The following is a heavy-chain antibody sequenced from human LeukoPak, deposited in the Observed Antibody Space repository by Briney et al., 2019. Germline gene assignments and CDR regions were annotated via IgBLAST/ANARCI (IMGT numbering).Heavy chain of an antibody. V-gene: IGHV1-46*01. CDR1: GYTFTTYY. CDR3: ARGVFPYYLDY. CDR2: INPSGGRT. J-gene: IGHJ4*02. D-gene: IGHD6-13*01. Sequence: ASVKVSCKASGYTFTTYYMHGVRQAPGQGLEWMGIINPSGGRTTHAQQFQGRVTMTRDTSTSTVYMELRSLTSEDTAVYYCARGVFPYYLDYWGQGTLVTVSS.